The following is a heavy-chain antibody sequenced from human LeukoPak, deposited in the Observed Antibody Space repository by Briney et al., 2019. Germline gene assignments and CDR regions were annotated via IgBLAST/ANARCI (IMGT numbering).Heavy chain of an antibody. J-gene: IGHJ4*02. D-gene: IGHD3-22*01. CDR3: AKDYYDSSGFFGH. Sequence: GGSLRLSCAASGFTFSHYAMTWVRQAPGRGLEWVSGISGSGVDTYYADSVKGRFTISRDNSKNTLYLQMNSLRAEDMALYYCAKDYYDSSGFFGHWGQGTLVTVSS. CDR1: GFTFSHYA. V-gene: IGHV3-23*01. CDR2: ISGSGVDT.